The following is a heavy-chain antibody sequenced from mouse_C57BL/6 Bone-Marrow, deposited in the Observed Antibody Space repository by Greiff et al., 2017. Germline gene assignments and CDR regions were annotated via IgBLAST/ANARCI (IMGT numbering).Heavy chain of an antibody. CDR1: GYTFTRYC. Sequence: VQLKESGAELARPGASVKLSCKASGYTFTRYCIRWVKQRPGQGLEWIGGIYPSSGNTYYNDTFKGQATLTADKSSSTAYMELRSRRSEDSAVYSGARKSTYYFDYWGKGTTLTVSS. CDR3: ARKSTYYFDY. J-gene: IGHJ2*01. V-gene: IGHV1-81*01. CDR2: IYPSSGNT.